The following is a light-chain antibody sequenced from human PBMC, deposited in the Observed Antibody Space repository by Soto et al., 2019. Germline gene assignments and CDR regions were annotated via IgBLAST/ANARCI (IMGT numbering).Light chain of an antibody. CDR3: QHYESYPYT. V-gene: IGKV1-5*03. Sequence: DIQMTQSPSTLSASVGDRVTITCRASQIISTWLAWYQQKPGKAPKLLIYKTSSLESGVPSTFSGSGSGTEFTLTISSLQPDDVATYYCQHYESYPYTFGQGTKLEIK. CDR2: KTS. CDR1: QIISTW. J-gene: IGKJ2*01.